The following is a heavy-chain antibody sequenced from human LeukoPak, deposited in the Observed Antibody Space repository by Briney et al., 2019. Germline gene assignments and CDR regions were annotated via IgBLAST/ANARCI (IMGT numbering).Heavy chain of an antibody. CDR1: GGSISSYY. CDR3: ARQGGSQRFDP. V-gene: IGHV4-59*08. D-gene: IGHD3-16*01. Sequence: SETLSLTCTVSGGSISSYYWSWIRQPPGKGLEWIGYIYYSGSTNYNPPLKRRVTISVDTSKNQFSLKLSSVTAADTAVYYCARQGGSQRFDPWGQGTLVTVSS. J-gene: IGHJ5*02. CDR2: IYYSGST.